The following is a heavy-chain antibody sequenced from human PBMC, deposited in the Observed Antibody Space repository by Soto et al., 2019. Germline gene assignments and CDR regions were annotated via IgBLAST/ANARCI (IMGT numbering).Heavy chain of an antibody. D-gene: IGHD6-13*01. CDR3: ARSSSWYGGNSRAFDI. CDR1: GYTFTSYA. V-gene: IGHV1-3*01. Sequence: ASVKVSCKASGYTFTSYAMHWVRQAPGQRLEWMGWINAGNGNTKYSQKFQGRVTITRDTSASTAYMELSSLRSEDTAVYYCARSSSWYGGNSRAFDIWGQGTMVTVSS. J-gene: IGHJ3*02. CDR2: INAGNGNT.